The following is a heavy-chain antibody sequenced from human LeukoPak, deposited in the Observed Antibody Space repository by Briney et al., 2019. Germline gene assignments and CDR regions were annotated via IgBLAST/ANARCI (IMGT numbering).Heavy chain of an antibody. V-gene: IGHV3-15*01. J-gene: IGHJ4*02. Sequence: GGSLRLSCAASGFTFSNAWMSWVRHAPREVLEGVGRVKSKTDGGTTDYAAPVKGRFTISRDDSKNTLYLQMNSLKTEDTAVYYCTTGYCSGTSCYYFDYWGQGTLVTVSS. CDR2: VKSKTDGGTT. CDR1: GFTFSNAW. D-gene: IGHD2-2*01. CDR3: TTGYCSGTSCYYFDY.